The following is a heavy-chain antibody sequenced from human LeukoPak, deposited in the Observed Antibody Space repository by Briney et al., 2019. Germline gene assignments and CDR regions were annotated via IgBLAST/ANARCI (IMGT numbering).Heavy chain of an antibody. J-gene: IGHJ6*02. CDR2: ISSSSYI. CDR1: GFTFSSYS. V-gene: IGHV3-21*01. CDR3: ARDGLLGGMDV. D-gene: IGHD3-16*01. Sequence: GGSLRLSCAASGFTFSSYSMNWVRQAPGKGLEWVSSISSSSYIYYADSVKGRFTISRDNAKNSLYLQMNSLRAEDTAVYYCARDGLLGGMDVWGRGTTVTVSS.